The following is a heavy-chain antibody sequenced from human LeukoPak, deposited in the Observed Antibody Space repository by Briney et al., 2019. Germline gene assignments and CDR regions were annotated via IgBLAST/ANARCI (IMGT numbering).Heavy chain of an antibody. V-gene: IGHV2-5*01. D-gene: IGHD3-9*01. Sequence: SGPTLVKPTQTLTLTCTFSGFSLSTGGVRVGWIRQPPGKALEWLALIYWNDDKRYSPSLKSRLTITKATSKNQVVLTMTSMDPVDTATYYCAHSDYDILTGYSHYFDYWGQGTLVTVSS. J-gene: IGHJ4*02. CDR2: IYWNDDK. CDR3: AHSDYDILTGYSHYFDY. CDR1: GFSLSTGGVR.